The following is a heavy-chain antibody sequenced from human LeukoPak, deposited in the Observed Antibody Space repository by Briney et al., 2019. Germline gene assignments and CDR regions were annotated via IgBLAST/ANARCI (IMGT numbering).Heavy chain of an antibody. Sequence: SETLSLTCTVSGGSISSYYWSWIRQPPGKGLEWIGYIYYSGSTNYNPSLKSRVTISVDTSKNQFSLKLSSVTAADTAVYYCARARGVVPLSYYYYGMDVWGQGTTVTVSS. J-gene: IGHJ6*02. CDR1: GGSISSYY. V-gene: IGHV4-59*08. CDR2: IYYSGST. CDR3: ARARGVVPLSYYYYGMDV. D-gene: IGHD2-2*01.